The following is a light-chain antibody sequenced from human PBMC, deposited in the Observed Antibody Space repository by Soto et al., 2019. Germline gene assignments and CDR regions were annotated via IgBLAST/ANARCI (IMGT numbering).Light chain of an antibody. CDR1: SSNIGAGYD. J-gene: IGLJ1*01. CDR2: GNS. V-gene: IGLV1-40*01. Sequence: SELKKPPSGSGAQGQRVTITRNGSSSNIGAGYDVHWYQQLPGTAPKLLIYGNSNRPSGVPDRFSGSKSGTSASLAITGLQAEDEADYYCQSYDSSLSALYVFGTGTKVTVL. CDR3: QSYDSSLSALYV.